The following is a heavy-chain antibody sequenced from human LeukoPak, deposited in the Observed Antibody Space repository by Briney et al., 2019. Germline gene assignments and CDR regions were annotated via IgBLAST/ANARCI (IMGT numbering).Heavy chain of an antibody. J-gene: IGHJ3*01. CDR3: AKRRHNFDSYVV. CDR1: GDSFTSSHYW. V-gene: IGHV4-39*01. D-gene: IGHD1-20*01. CDR2: IQYTLRI. Sequence: SETLSLTCTVSGDSFTSSHYWWDWVRLPPGKGLEWIGGIQYTLRIFSNPSLKSRVPISVDTSKKQFSLDLRSATAADTAVYYCAKRRHNFDSYVVWGQGTRVTVSS.